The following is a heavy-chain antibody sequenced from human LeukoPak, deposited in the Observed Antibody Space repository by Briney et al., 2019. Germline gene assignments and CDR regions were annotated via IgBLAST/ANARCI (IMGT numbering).Heavy chain of an antibody. D-gene: IGHD1-1*01. J-gene: IGHJ4*02. V-gene: IGHV3-30*04. CDR1: GFTFSTYA. CDR3: ARDRDWDDLMAYYFDY. CDR2: ISYDGINK. Sequence: GGSLRLSCAASGFTFSTYAMHWVRQAPGEGLEWVAVISYDGINKYYAESVRGRFTISRDNSKNTVYLQMNSLRVEDTAVYYCARDRDWDDLMAYYFDYWGQGTLLTVSS.